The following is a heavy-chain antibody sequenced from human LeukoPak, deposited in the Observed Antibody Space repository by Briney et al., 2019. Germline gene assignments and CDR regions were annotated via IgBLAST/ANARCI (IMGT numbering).Heavy chain of an antibody. D-gene: IGHD1-7*01. V-gene: IGHV3-23*01. CDR2: VTPSGDPT. Sequence: GGSLRLSCAASGFTFSASGMNWVRQAPGKGLEWDSGVTPSGDPTYYADSVKGRFIISRDNSKTTMYLQMNSLRAEDTGVSYCAKDNAWNYGSYFDYWGQGTLVTVSS. CDR3: AKDNAWNYGSYFDY. J-gene: IGHJ4*02. CDR1: GFTFSASG.